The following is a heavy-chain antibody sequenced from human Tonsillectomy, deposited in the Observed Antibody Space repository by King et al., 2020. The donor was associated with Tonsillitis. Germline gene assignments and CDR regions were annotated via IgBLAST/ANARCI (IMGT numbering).Heavy chain of an antibody. V-gene: IGHV3-21*01. CDR2: ISSSSSYI. CDR1: GFTFSSYS. J-gene: IGHJ4*02. CDR3: ARSSGWYPPVDY. D-gene: IGHD6-19*01. Sequence: VQLVESGGGLVKPGGSLRLSFAASGFTFSSYSMNWVRQAPGKGLEWVSSISSSSSYIYYADSVKGRFTISRDNAKNSLYLQMNSLRAEDTAVYYCARSSGWYPPVDYWGQGTLVTVSS.